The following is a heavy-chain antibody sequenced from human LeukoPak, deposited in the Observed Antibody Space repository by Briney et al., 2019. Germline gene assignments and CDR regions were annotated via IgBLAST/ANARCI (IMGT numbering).Heavy chain of an antibody. D-gene: IGHD6-19*01. J-gene: IGHJ4*02. V-gene: IGHV4-59*08. CDR1: GGSISSYY. CDR2: IYYSGST. Sequence: SETLSLTCTVSGGSISSYYWSWIRQPPGKGLEWIGYIYYSGSTNYNPSLKSRVTISVDTSKNQFSLKLSSETAADTAVYYCARQQSQWPGRYFDYWGQGTLVTVSS. CDR3: ARQQSQWPGRYFDY.